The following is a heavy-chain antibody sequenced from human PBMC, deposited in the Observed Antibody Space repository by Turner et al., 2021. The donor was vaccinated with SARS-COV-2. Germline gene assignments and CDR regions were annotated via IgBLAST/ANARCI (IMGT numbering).Heavy chain of an antibody. J-gene: IGHJ6*02. V-gene: IGHV3-30*18. CDR3: AKGYSYAYYYGLDV. Sequence: QVQLVESGGGVVQPGRSLSLSCAASGFTFSSYAMHWVRQAPGKGLEWVAVISYDGSNKYYADSVKGRFTISRDNSKNTLYLQMNSLRAEDTAVYYCAKGYSYAYYYGLDVWGQGTTVTVSS. CDR1: GFTFSSYA. CDR2: ISYDGSNK. D-gene: IGHD5-18*01.